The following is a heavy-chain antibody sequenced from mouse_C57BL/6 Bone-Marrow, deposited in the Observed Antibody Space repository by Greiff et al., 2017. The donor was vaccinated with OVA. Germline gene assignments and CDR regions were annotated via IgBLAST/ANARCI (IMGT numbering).Heavy chain of an antibody. V-gene: IGHV1-55*01. CDR3: ARAAYSSNYVGYYYAMDY. CDR1: GYTFTSYW. J-gene: IGHJ4*01. Sequence: QVQLQQPGAELVKPGASVKMSCKASGYTFTSYWITWVKQRPGQGLEWIGDIYPGSGSTNYNEKFKSKATLTVDTSSSTAYTQLSSLTSEDSAVYYCARAAYSSNYVGYYYAMDYWGQGTSVTVSS. CDR2: IYPGSGST. D-gene: IGHD2-5*01.